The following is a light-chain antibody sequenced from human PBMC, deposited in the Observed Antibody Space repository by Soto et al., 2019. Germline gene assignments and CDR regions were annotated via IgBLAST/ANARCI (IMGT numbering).Light chain of an antibody. V-gene: IGLV1-40*01. CDR2: GNN. CDR1: SSNIGAGYD. Sequence: QSVLTQPPSVSGAPGQRVTISCTGSSSNIGAGYDVHWYQQLPGTAPKLLIYGNNNRPSGVPDRFSGSKSGTSASLAITGLQGEKEANYYFQTYDSSLSASVFGGGTQLTVL. CDR3: QTYDSSLSASV. J-gene: IGLJ3*02.